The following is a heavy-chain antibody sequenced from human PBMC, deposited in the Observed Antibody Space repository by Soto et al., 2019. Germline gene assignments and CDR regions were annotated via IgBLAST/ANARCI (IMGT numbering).Heavy chain of an antibody. CDR1: GFTFSSYS. J-gene: IGHJ3*02. D-gene: IGHD3-3*01. CDR2: ISSSSSYI. V-gene: IGHV3-21*01. Sequence: GGSLRLSCAASGFTFSSYSMNWVRQAPGKGLEWVSSISSSSSYIYYADSVKGRFTISRDNAKNSLYLQMNSLRAEDTAVYYCARGLQGARFDVLRFLEWLVGAFDIWGQGTMVTVSS. CDR3: ARGLQGARFDVLRFLEWLVGAFDI.